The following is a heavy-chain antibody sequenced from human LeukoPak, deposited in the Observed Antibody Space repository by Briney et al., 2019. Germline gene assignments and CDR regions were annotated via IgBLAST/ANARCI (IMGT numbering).Heavy chain of an antibody. Sequence: SETLSLTCAVYGGSFSGYYWSWIRQPPEKGLEWIGEINHSGNTNYNPSLKSRATISVDTFKNQFSLNLNSVTAADTAVYYCARAVRLPLGDLSLYNYWGQGTLVTVSS. CDR3: ARAVRLPLGDLSLYNY. CDR1: GGSFSGYY. D-gene: IGHD3-16*02. CDR2: INHSGNT. V-gene: IGHV4-34*01. J-gene: IGHJ4*02.